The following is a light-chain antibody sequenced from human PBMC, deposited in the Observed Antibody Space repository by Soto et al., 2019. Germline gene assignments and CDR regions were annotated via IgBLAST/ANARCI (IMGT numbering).Light chain of an antibody. V-gene: IGLV7-46*01. CDR1: TGPVTSGHW. Sequence: QTVVTQEPSLTVSPGGTVTLTCDSSTGPVTSGHWPYWLQQKPGQAPRTLIYDTSKKHSWTAARFSGSLLGGKAALTLSGAPPEDEADYYCFLSYSGARPVVFGGGTKLTVL. CDR3: FLSYSGARPVV. CDR2: DTS. J-gene: IGLJ2*01.